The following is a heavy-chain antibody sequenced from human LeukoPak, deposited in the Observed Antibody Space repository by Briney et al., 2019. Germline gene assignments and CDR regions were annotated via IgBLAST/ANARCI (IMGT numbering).Heavy chain of an antibody. Sequence: GGSLRLSCAASGFTFSSYSMNWVRQAPGKGLEWVSSISSSSSYIYYADSVKDRFTISRDNAKNSLYLQMNSLRAEDTAVYYCARGLGYFDWLSVDYWGQGTLVTVSS. J-gene: IGHJ4*02. V-gene: IGHV3-21*01. D-gene: IGHD3-9*01. CDR3: ARGLGYFDWLSVDY. CDR2: ISSSSSYI. CDR1: GFTFSSYS.